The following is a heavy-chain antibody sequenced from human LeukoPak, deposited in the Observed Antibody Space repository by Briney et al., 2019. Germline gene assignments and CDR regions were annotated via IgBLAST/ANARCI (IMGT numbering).Heavy chain of an antibody. J-gene: IGHJ6*04. Sequence: SETLSLTCAVYGGSFSGYYWSWIRQPPGKGLEWIGEINHSGSTNYNPSLKSRVTISVDTSKNQFSLKLSSVTAADTAVYYCARRMRIAARRAPDVWGKGTTVTVSS. V-gene: IGHV4-34*01. CDR1: GGSFSGYY. CDR3: ARRMRIAARRAPDV. CDR2: INHSGST. D-gene: IGHD6-6*01.